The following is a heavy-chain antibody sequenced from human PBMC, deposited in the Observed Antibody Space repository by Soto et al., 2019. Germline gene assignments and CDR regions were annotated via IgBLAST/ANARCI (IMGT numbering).Heavy chain of an antibody. CDR1: GFTFDSYA. D-gene: IGHD3-10*01. Sequence: PGGSLRLSCAASGFTFDSYAVSWVRQAPGKGLECVSAISASGSTYFADSVKGRFTISRDNSKDTLYLQMDNLRAEDTGVYYCAKVGRHTWTYFYDSWGQGTLVTVSS. CDR3: AKVGRHTWTYFYDS. J-gene: IGHJ4*02. V-gene: IGHV3-23*01. CDR2: ISASGST.